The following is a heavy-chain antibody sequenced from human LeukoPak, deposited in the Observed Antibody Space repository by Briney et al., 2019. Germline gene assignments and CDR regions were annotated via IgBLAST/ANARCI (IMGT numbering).Heavy chain of an antibody. V-gene: IGHV3-23*01. D-gene: IGHD3-10*01. CDR3: ARGVKLLWFGEPNTDFDY. CDR1: GFTFSSYA. J-gene: IGHJ4*02. Sequence: GGSLRLSCAASGFTFSSYAMTWVRQAPGKGLEWVALITGSATGTGDIYYADSVKGRFTITRDNSKNTVYLQMNSLRAEDTAVYYCARGVKLLWFGEPNTDFDYWGQGTLVTVS. CDR2: ITGSATGTGDI.